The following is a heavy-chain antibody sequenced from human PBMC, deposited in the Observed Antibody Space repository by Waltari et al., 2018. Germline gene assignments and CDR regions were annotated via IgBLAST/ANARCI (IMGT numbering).Heavy chain of an antibody. J-gene: IGHJ4*02. CDR1: GYTLSAVS. D-gene: IGHD1-20*01. CDR2: LEHEHSET. Sequence: QVQLVQSGAEVKKPGASVKVSCKVSGYTLSAVSMHWVRQAPGKGIEWMGGLEHEHSETIYAQKFQGRVTMTEDTTTDTAYMEVTSLRSEDTAVYYCTTDITSYFFEYWGQGTLVTVSS. CDR3: TTDITSYFFEY. V-gene: IGHV1-24*01.